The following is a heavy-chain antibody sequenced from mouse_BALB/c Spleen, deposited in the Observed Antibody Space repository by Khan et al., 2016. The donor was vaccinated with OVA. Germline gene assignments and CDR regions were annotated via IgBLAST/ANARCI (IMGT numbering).Heavy chain of an antibody. Sequence: EVQLQESGPGLVKPSQSLSLTCTVTGYSITSDYAWNWIRQFPGNKLEWMGYISYSGRTSYNPSLKSRISITRATSKNQFFLQLNPVTTEDTATYYCARSVTITTVVATDFDYWGQGTTLTVSS. V-gene: IGHV3-2*02. CDR3: ARSVTITTVVATDFDY. J-gene: IGHJ2*01. CDR2: ISYSGRT. CDR1: GYSITSDYA. D-gene: IGHD1-1*01.